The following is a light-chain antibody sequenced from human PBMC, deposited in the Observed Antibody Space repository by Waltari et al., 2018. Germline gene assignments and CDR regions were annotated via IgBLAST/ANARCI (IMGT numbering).Light chain of an antibody. V-gene: IGLV3-1*01. J-gene: IGLJ2*01. CDR3: QAWDTNTVF. CDR1: NFGGRH. Sequence: SYELTQPPSVSVSPGQAATITCSGANFGGRHVGWYQQRPGQSPVLVMYEDDVRPSGIPERFSGSNSGNTATLTISRAQAMDEADYYCQAWDTNTVFFGGGTRLTVL. CDR2: EDD.